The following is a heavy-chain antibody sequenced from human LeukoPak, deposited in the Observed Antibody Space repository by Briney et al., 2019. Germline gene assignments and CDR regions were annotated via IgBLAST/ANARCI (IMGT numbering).Heavy chain of an antibody. CDR2: LYNTETT. CDR1: GGSISRSSYY. Sequence: SETLSLTCSVSGGSISRSSYYWGWIRQPPGKGLEWIGSLYNTETTYYNPSLQSRVTISVDTSKNQLSLKLSSVTAADTAVYYCARHKLGSGRFYFDSWGQGTLVTVSS. CDR3: ARHKLGSGRFYFDS. D-gene: IGHD6-19*01. J-gene: IGHJ4*02. V-gene: IGHV4-39*01.